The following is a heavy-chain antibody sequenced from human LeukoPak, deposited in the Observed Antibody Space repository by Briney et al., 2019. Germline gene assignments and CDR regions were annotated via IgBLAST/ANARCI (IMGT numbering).Heavy chain of an antibody. CDR1: GGSFSGYY. CDR3: ASGYSGSFTGNYYYYMDV. V-gene: IGHV4-34*01. Sequence: SETLPPTCAVYGGSFSGYYWSWVRQPPGKGLEWLGEINHSGSTNYNPSLKSRVTISVDTSKNQFSLKLSSVTAADTAVHYCASGYSGSFTGNYYYYMDVWGKGTTVTVSS. J-gene: IGHJ6*03. D-gene: IGHD1-26*01. CDR2: INHSGST.